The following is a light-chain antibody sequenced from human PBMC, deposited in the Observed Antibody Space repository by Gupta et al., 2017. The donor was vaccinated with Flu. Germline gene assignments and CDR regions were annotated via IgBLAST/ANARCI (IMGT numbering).Light chain of an antibody. CDR3: QQYYSTPFT. Sequence: DIVMTQSPDSLPVSLGERAIINCKSSQSVLYSSNNKNYLAWYQQRPGQPPKLLLYWASTRESGVPDRFSGSGSGTDFTLTISSLQAEDVAVYYCQQYYSTPFTFGPGTKVEIK. CDR2: WAS. J-gene: IGKJ3*01. V-gene: IGKV4-1*01. CDR1: QSVLYSSNNKNY.